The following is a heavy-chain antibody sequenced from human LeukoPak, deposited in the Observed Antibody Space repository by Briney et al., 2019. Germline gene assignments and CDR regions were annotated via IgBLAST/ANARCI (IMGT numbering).Heavy chain of an antibody. Sequence: SETLSLTCAVSGYSLSTGYYWGWIRQPPGKGLEWIGTIYHSGSTYYNPSLKSRVTISVDTSKDQFSLKLSSVTAADTALYYCARSKCGSTSCYGGNWFDPWGQGTLVTVSS. CDR3: ARSKCGSTSCYGGNWFDP. J-gene: IGHJ5*02. V-gene: IGHV4-38-2*01. D-gene: IGHD2-2*01. CDR2: IYHSGST. CDR1: GYSLSTGYY.